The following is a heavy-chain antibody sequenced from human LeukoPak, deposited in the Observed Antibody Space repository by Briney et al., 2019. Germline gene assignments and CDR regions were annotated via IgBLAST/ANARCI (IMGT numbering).Heavy chain of an antibody. CDR3: ARESAYCGGDCYSTDYYYGMDV. J-gene: IGHJ6*02. Sequence: PGGSLRLSCAASGFTFSSYAMHWVRQAPGKGLEWVAVISYDGSNKYYADSVKGRFTISRDDSKNTLYLQMNSLRAEDTAVYYCARESAYCGGDCYSTDYYYGMDVWGQGTTVTVSS. CDR1: GFTFSSYA. CDR2: ISYDGSNK. V-gene: IGHV3-30*04. D-gene: IGHD2-21*02.